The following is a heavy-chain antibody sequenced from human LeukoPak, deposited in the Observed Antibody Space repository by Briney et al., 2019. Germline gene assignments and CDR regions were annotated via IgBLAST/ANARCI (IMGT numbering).Heavy chain of an antibody. D-gene: IGHD3-3*01. CDR2: ISWNSGSI. J-gene: IGHJ4*02. Sequence: PGRSLRLSCGASGFTFDDYAMHWVRQAPGKGLEWVSGISWNSGSIGYADSVKGRFTISRDNAKNSLYLQMNSLRAEDTALYYCAKEYPPYYDFWSGYSGPFDYWGQGTLVTVSS. V-gene: IGHV3-9*01. CDR1: GFTFDDYA. CDR3: AKEYPPYYDFWSGYSGPFDY.